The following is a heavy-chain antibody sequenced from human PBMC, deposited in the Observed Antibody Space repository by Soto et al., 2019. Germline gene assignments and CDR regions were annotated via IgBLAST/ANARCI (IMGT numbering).Heavy chain of an antibody. CDR1: GYSFTSYW. J-gene: IGHJ6*02. Sequence: GESLKISCKGSGYSFTSYWIGWVRQMPGKGLEWMGIIYPGDSDTRYSPSFQGQVTISADKSISTAYLQWSSLKASDTAMYYCARSSDCSSTSCYTYYYYGMDVWGQGTTVTAP. CDR2: IYPGDSDT. V-gene: IGHV5-51*01. D-gene: IGHD2-2*02. CDR3: ARSSDCSSTSCYTYYYYGMDV.